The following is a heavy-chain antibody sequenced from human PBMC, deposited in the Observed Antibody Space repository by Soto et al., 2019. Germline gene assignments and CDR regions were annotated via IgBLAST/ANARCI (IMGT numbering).Heavy chain of an antibody. Sequence: GGSLRLSCAASGFTFTSYAMNWVRQAPGKGLEWVSDISGSGGSTHYAESVKGRFTISRDNSKNTLYLQMNSLRAEDTAVYYCAKGPQLPQYFQHWGQGTLVTVS. CDR3: AKGPQLPQYFQH. CDR1: GFTFTSYA. D-gene: IGHD2-2*01. J-gene: IGHJ1*01. V-gene: IGHV3-23*01. CDR2: ISGSGGST.